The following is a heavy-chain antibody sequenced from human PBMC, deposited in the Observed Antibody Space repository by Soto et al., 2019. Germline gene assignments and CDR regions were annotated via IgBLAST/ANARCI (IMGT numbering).Heavy chain of an antibody. D-gene: IGHD5-18*01. V-gene: IGHV3-23*01. J-gene: IGHJ3*02. CDR2: ISGDGVT. CDR1: GFTFSSYA. CDR3: ARDRSYPRDTFDI. Sequence: PGGSLRLSCAASGFTFSSYAMSWVRQVPGKGLQWLSAISGDGVTWYIDSVKGRFTISRDNSRNTVSLQMTSLRVEDTALYYCARDRSYPRDTFDIWGQGTMVTVSS.